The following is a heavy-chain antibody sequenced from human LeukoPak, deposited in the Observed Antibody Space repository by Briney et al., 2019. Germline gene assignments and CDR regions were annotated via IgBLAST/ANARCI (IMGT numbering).Heavy chain of an antibody. Sequence: TSETLSLTCAVYGGSFSGYYWSWIRQPPGKGLEWIGEINHSGSTNYNPSLKSRVTISVDTSKNQFSLKLSSVTAADTAVYYCARGRKAISSTPTNWFDPWGQGTLVTVSS. CDR1: GGSFSGYY. J-gene: IGHJ5*02. V-gene: IGHV4-34*01. CDR3: ARGRKAISSTPTNWFDP. CDR2: INHSGST. D-gene: IGHD2-21*01.